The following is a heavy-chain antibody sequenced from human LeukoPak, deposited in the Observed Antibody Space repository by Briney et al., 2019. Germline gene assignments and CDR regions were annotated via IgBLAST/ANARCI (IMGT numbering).Heavy chain of an antibody. CDR1: GFTFSSYD. Sequence: GGSLRLSCAASGFTFSSYDMHWVRQATGKGLEWVSAIGTAGDTYYPGSVKGRFTISRENAKNSLYLQMNSLRAGDTAVYCCARAVTPGEFDYWGQGTLVTVSS. V-gene: IGHV3-13*01. J-gene: IGHJ4*02. D-gene: IGHD2-15*01. CDR2: IGTAGDT. CDR3: ARAVTPGEFDY.